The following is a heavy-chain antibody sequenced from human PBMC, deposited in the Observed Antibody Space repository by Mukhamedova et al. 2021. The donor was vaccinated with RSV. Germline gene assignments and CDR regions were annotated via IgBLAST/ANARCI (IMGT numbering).Heavy chain of an antibody. CDR2: IWYDATNK. D-gene: IGHD6-13*01. V-gene: IGHV3-33*01. CDR3: ARDRGESRSWYVDY. Sequence: TFSDYGMHWVRQAPGRGLEWVAVIWYDATNKYYADSVKGRFTISRDSSKNTLSLLMNSLRAEVTAVYYCARDRGESRSWYVDYWG. J-gene: IGHJ4*01. CDR1: TFSDYG.